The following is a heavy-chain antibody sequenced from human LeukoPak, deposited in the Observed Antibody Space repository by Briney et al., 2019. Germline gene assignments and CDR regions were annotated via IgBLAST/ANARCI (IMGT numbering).Heavy chain of an antibody. CDR3: ARVQWLDYWYFDL. Sequence: GASVKVSCKASGYTFTGYYMHWVRQAPGQGLEWMGWINPNSGGTNYAQKFQGRVTMTRDTSISTAYMELSRLRSDDTAVYYCARVQWLDYWYFDLWGRGTLVTVSS. CDR1: GYTFTGYY. J-gene: IGHJ2*01. V-gene: IGHV1-2*02. CDR2: INPNSGGT. D-gene: IGHD6-19*01.